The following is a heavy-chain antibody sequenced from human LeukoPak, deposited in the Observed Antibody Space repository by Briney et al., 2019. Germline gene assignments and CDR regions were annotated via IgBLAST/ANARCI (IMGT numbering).Heavy chain of an antibody. Sequence: SETLSLTCAVYGGSFSGYYWSWIRQPPGKGLEWIGEINHSGSTNYNPSLKSRVTISVDTSKNQFSLKLSSVTAADTAVYYCARRKGITAISYYYYYMDVWGKGTTVTVSS. D-gene: IGHD1-20*01. J-gene: IGHJ6*03. CDR1: GGSFSGYY. CDR3: ARRKGITAISYYYYYMDV. V-gene: IGHV4-34*01. CDR2: INHSGST.